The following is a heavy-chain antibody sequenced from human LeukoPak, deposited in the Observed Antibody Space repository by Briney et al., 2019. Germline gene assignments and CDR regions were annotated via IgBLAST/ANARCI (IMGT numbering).Heavy chain of an antibody. CDR2: FHPEDGET. D-gene: IGHD6-19*01. J-gene: IGHJ6*02. Sequence: ASVKVSCKVYGYTLTELSMLCVRQAPGKGLECVGGFHPEDGETNYAQKFQGRVTLTEHTSTDTAYMELRSLRSEDTAVYYCATCSLYGSGWYYGMDVWGQGTTVTVSS. CDR1: GYTLTELS. CDR3: ATCSLYGSGWYYGMDV. V-gene: IGHV1-24*01.